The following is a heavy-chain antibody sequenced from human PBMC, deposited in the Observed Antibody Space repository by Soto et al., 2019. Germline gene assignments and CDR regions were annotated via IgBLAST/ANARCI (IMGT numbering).Heavy chain of an antibody. D-gene: IGHD6-13*01. CDR3: ASRGFSSSWYYYYSYGMDV. V-gene: IGHV1-8*01. Sequence: QVQLVQSGAEVKKPGASVKVSCKASGYTFTSYDINWVRQATGQGLEWMGWMNPNSGNTGYAQKFLGRVTMTRNTPLTSAXXELSSLRSEATAVYYCASRGFSSSWYYYYSYGMDVRGQGTTVTVSS. CDR1: GYTFTSYD. J-gene: IGHJ6*02. CDR2: MNPNSGNT.